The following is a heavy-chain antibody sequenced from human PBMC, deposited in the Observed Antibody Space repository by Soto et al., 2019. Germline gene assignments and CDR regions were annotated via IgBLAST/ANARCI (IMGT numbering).Heavy chain of an antibody. CDR1: GGTFSSYV. J-gene: IGHJ5*02. V-gene: IGHV1-69*01. Sequence: QVQLVQSGAEVKKPGSSVKVSCKASGGTFSSYVFSWVRQAPGQGLEWMGGIIPIFGTANYAQKFQGRVTITADESTRTAYMELSSLRSEDTAVYYCASDRGCSGGSRSSRPLDPWGQGTLVIVYS. D-gene: IGHD2-15*01. CDR2: IIPIFGTA. CDR3: ASDRGCSGGSRSSRPLDP.